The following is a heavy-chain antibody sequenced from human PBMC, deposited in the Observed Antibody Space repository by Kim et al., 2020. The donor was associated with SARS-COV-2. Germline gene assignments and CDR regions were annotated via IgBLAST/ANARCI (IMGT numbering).Heavy chain of an antibody. Sequence: LKSRVTISVDRSKNQFSLKLSSVTAADTAVYYCARGYDSSGYYNHDAFDIWGQGTMVTVSS. D-gene: IGHD3-22*01. CDR3: ARGYDSSGYYNHDAFDI. V-gene: IGHV4-30-2*01. J-gene: IGHJ3*02.